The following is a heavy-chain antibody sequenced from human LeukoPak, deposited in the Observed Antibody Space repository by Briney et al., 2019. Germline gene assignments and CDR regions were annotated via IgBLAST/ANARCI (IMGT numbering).Heavy chain of an antibody. CDR3: AKGAAVDY. Sequence: PGGSLRLSCAASGFTFSSFGMHWVRQAPGKGLEWVAVISYDGNNKYYADSVKGRFTISRDNSKNTVYLQMNSLRPEDTAVYYCAKGAAVDYWGQGTLVTVSS. D-gene: IGHD6-13*01. CDR2: ISYDGNNK. J-gene: IGHJ4*02. V-gene: IGHV3-30*18. CDR1: GFTFSSFG.